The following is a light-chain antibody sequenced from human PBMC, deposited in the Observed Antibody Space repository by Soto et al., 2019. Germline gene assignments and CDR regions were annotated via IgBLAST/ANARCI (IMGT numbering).Light chain of an antibody. J-gene: IGKJ5*01. Sequence: EIVLTQSPGTLSLSPGERATLSCRASQSVISSYLAWYQQKPGQAPRLLIYGASRRATGIPDRFSGSGSGTDFPLTINRLETEDFAVYYGQQEGSSPEITCGQGTLREIK. CDR3: QQEGSSPEIT. CDR2: GAS. CDR1: QSVISSY. V-gene: IGKV3-20*01.